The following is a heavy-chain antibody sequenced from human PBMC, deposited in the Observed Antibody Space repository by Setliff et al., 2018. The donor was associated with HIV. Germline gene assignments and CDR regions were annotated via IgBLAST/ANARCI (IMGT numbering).Heavy chain of an antibody. D-gene: IGHD5-18*01. J-gene: IGHJ4*02. CDR2: INPNTDDT. CDR3: ARLRYTTMGGLGY. CDR1: GYTFTGYF. V-gene: IGHV1-2*06. Sequence: ASVKVSCKASGYTFTGYFVHWVRQAPGQGLEWMGRINPNTDDTKYAEKFQGRVTMTRETSISTAYMELSRLRSDDTAVYYCARLRYTTMGGLGYWGQGSLVTVSS.